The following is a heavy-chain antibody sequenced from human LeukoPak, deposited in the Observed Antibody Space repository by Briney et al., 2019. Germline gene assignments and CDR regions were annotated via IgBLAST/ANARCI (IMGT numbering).Heavy chain of an antibody. CDR2: IIPIFGTA. Sequence: SVKVSCKASGGTFSSYAISWVRQAPGQGLEWMGGIIPIFGTANYAQKFQGRVTITADESTSTAYMELSSLRSEDTAVYYCASNLERYVVVVPAFPMDVWGQGTTVTVSS. J-gene: IGHJ6*02. CDR3: ASNLERYVVVVPAFPMDV. CDR1: GGTFSSYA. V-gene: IGHV1-69*13. D-gene: IGHD2-2*01.